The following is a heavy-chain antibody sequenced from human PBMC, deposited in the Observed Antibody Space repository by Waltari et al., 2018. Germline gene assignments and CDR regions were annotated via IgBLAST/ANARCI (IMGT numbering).Heavy chain of an antibody. V-gene: IGHV4-39*01. CDR3: ARLSYHIVTGYGWFDP. J-gene: IGHJ5*02. Sequence: QLQLQESGPGLVKPSETLSLTCTVSGGSISSESYYWGWIRQPPGKGLEWIGIIAYSGRTYSHPSLKSRVTISVDTSKNQFSLKLSSVTAADTAVYYCARLSYHIVTGYGWFDPWGLGTLVTVSS. CDR2: IAYSGRT. D-gene: IGHD3-9*01. CDR1: GGSISSESYY.